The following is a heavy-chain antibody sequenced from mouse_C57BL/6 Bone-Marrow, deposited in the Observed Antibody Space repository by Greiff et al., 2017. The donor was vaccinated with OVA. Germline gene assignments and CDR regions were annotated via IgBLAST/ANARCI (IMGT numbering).Heavy chain of an antibody. D-gene: IGHD2-3*01. Sequence: DVHLVESGGGLVKPGGSLKLSCAASGFTFSSYAMSWVRQTPEKRLEWVATISDGGSYTYYPDNVKGRFTISRDNAKNNLYLQMSHLKSEDTAMYYCARGYDGYSLYAMDYWGQGTSVTVSS. CDR1: GFTFSSYA. CDR2: ISDGGSYT. J-gene: IGHJ4*01. V-gene: IGHV5-4*01. CDR3: ARGYDGYSLYAMDY.